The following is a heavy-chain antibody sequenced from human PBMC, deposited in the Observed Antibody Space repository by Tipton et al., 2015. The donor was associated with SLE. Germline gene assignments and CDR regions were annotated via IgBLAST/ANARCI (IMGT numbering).Heavy chain of an antibody. Sequence: SLRLSCEASGFTFSNYWMHWVRQAPGKGLEWVAVISYDGSDKYSADSVKGRFTVSRDDSTNTLFLQMDSLRGADTAVYYCAREGWGFRYFDYWGQGTPVTVSS. CDR1: GFTFSNYW. D-gene: IGHD1-26*01. J-gene: IGHJ4*02. CDR2: ISYDGSDK. CDR3: AREGWGFRYFDY. V-gene: IGHV3-30*03.